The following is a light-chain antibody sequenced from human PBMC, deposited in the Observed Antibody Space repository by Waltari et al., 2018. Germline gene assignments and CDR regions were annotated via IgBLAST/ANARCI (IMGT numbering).Light chain of an antibody. CDR1: SRDVGGYNY. CDR2: DVS. J-gene: IGLJ2*01. Sequence: SALTQPASVSGSPGQSITIPCPGTSRDVGGYNYFSWYQQHPGKVPKLMIFDVSNRPSGVSNRFSGSKSGNTASLTISGLQAEDEADYYCSSYTSSSTVVFGGGTKLTVL. V-gene: IGLV2-14*03. CDR3: SSYTSSSTVV.